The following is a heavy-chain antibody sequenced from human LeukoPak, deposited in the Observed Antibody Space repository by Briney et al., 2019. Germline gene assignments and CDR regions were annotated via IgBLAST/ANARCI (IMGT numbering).Heavy chain of an antibody. V-gene: IGHV3-23*01. D-gene: IGHD3-9*01. CDR3: AKNPTSFDWFPRYYFDY. J-gene: IGHJ4*02. Sequence: GSLRDSCAESEFSFSVDEMCGVRQAPGGGLWWGSTLCGSGGRTYYADSVKGRFSISRDNSKNTLYLQMDSLRGEDTARYYCAKNPTSFDWFPRYYFDYWGQGTLVTVSS. CDR1: EFSFSVDE. CDR2: LCGSGGRT.